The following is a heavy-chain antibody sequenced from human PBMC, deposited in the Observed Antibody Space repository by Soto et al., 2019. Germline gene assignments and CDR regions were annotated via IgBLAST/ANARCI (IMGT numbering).Heavy chain of an antibody. CDR2: ISGPSIYI. Sequence: EVQLVESGGGLVKPGGSLRLSCVASGFTFSGYSINWVRQAPGKGLEWVSYISGPSIYIYYADSVKGRFTISRDNAKSAVYLQMNSLRAEDTAVYYCARGCRHGFNVWGQGTTVSVSS. J-gene: IGHJ6*02. CDR1: GFTFSGYS. V-gene: IGHV3-21*01. D-gene: IGHD3-10*01. CDR3: ARGCRHGFNV.